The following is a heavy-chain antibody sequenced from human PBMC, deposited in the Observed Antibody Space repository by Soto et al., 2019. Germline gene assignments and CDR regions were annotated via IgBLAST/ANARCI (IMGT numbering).Heavy chain of an antibody. D-gene: IGHD6-19*01. V-gene: IGHV4-4*02. J-gene: IGHJ4*02. CDR2: IYHSGST. CDR1: GGSIRSSKW. Sequence: SETLSPTFAFSGGSIRSSKWWRWVRQPPGKGLEWIGEIYHSGSTNYNPSLKSRVTISVDKSKNQFSLKLSSVTAADTAVYYCARRYSSGWYAYWGQGTLVTVS. CDR3: ARRYSSGWYAY.